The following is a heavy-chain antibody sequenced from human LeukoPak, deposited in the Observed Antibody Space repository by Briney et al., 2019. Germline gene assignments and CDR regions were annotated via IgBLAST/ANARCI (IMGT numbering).Heavy chain of an antibody. CDR2: ISGSATST. CDR1: GFTLTFSNDA. J-gene: IGHJ3*02. V-gene: IGHV3-23*01. CDR3: ARILTISYGSGSYYPGAFDM. D-gene: IGHD3-10*01. Sequence: GGSLRLSCAASGFTLTFSNDAMSWVRQAPGQGLVWVSVISGSATSTYYADSVKGRFTISRDNSKNTVYLQMNSLRAEDTAVYYCARILTISYGSGSYYPGAFDMWGQGTMVTVSS.